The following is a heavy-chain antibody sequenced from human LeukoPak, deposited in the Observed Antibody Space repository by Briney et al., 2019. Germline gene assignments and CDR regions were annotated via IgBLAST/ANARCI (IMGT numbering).Heavy chain of an antibody. D-gene: IGHD2-2*01. CDR2: IKSKTDGGTT. V-gene: IGHV3-15*01. CDR3: TTVQVVPAAGPKINWFDP. Sequence: PGGSLRLSCSASGFTFSAYTMSWVRQAPGKGLEWVGRIKSKTDGGTTDYAAPVKGRFTISRDDSKNTLYLQMNSLKTEDTAVYYCTTVQVVPAAGPKINWFDPWGQGTLVTVSS. J-gene: IGHJ5*02. CDR1: GFTFSAYT.